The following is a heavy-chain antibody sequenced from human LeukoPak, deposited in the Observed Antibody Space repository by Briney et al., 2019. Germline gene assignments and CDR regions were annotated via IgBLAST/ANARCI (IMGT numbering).Heavy chain of an antibody. V-gene: IGHV3-30*01. D-gene: IGHD6-19*01. CDR1: GFTFSSYV. J-gene: IGHJ4*02. CDR3: ARDGGYSRGWTYGAGDY. Sequence: PGNSLRLSCAASGFTFSSYVMHWVRQAPSKGLESVAVISNDGSDKYYADSVKGRFTISRDNSKNTLYLQMNSLRAEDTALYYRARDGGYSRGWTYGAGDYWGQGTLVTVSS. CDR2: ISNDGSDK.